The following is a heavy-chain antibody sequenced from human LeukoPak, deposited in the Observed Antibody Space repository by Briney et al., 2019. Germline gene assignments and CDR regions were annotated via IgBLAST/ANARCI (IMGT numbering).Heavy chain of an antibody. CDR3: ARDQSGGYSYGLDY. D-gene: IGHD5-18*01. CDR1: GGSISSYY. CDR2: IYYSGST. J-gene: IGHJ4*02. V-gene: IGHV4-59*01. Sequence: SETLSLTCTVSGGSISSYYWSWIRQPPGKGLEWIGYIYYSGSTNYNPSLKSRVTISVDTSKNQFSLKLSSVTAADTAGYYCARDQSGGYSYGLDYWGQGTLVTVSS.